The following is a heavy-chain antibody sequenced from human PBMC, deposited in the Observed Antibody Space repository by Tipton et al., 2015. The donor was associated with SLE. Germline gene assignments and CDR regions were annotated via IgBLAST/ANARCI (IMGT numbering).Heavy chain of an antibody. Sequence: TLSLTCSASGGYITSDIYYWGWIRQPPGKGLEWIGSVYDSGTTYYNPSLKSRVTISVDTSKNQFSLKLSSVTAADTAVYYCARGARGREYYYYYMDVWGKGTTVTVSS. D-gene: IGHD3-10*01. J-gene: IGHJ6*03. CDR3: ARGARGREYYYYYMDV. CDR1: GGYITSDIYY. CDR2: VYDSGTT. V-gene: IGHV4-39*07.